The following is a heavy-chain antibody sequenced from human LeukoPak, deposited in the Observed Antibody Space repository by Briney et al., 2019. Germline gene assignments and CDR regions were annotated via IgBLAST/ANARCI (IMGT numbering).Heavy chain of an antibody. CDR1: GGSFSGYY. CDR2: INHSGST. D-gene: IGHD6-19*01. CDR3: ARLGIAVGYYFDY. J-gene: IGHJ4*02. V-gene: IGHV4-34*01. Sequence: SETLSLTCAVYGGSFSGYYWSWIRQPPGKGLEWIGEINHSGSTNYNPSLKSRVTISVDTSKNQFSLKLSSVTAADTAVYYCARLGIAVGYYFDYWGQGTLVTVSS.